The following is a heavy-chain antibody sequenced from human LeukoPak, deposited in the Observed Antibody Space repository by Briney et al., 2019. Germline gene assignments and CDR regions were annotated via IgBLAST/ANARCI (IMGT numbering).Heavy chain of an antibody. V-gene: IGHV3-7*02. CDR2: IKEDGSET. J-gene: IGHJ3*02. CDR3: ARPETQYSSGLDGFDI. Sequence: PGGSLRLSCAASGFTLGSYWMTWVRQAPRKGLEWAAAIKEDGSETYYVDSVKGRFTISRDNAKNTLYLQMNSLRTEDTAVYYCARPETQYSSGLDGFDIWGQGTMVTVSS. D-gene: IGHD6-19*01. CDR1: GFTLGSYW.